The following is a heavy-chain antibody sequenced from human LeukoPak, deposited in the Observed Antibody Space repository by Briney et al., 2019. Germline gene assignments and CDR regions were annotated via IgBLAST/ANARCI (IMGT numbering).Heavy chain of an antibody. CDR3: TTGPWFGYDY. D-gene: IGHD3-10*01. J-gene: IGHJ4*02. V-gene: IGHV3-15*01. Sequence: GGSLRLSCAASGFIFSKAWMCWVRQAPGKGPEWVGRIRTKTDGGTTDYTAPVKGRFTISRDDSKNTLYLQMNSLKTEDTAVYYCTTGPWFGYDYWGQGTLVTVSS. CDR1: GFIFSKAW. CDR2: IRTKTDGGTT.